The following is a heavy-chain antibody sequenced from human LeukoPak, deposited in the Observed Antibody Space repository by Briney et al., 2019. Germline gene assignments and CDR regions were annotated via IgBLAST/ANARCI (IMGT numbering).Heavy chain of an antibody. J-gene: IGHJ2*01. Sequence: SETLSLTCAVSGGSISSSNWWSWVRQPPGKGLEWIGEINHSGSTYYNPSLKSRVTISVDRSKNQFSLKLSSVTAADTAVYYCARDAGYYYDSSGRYWYFDLWGRGTLVTVSS. D-gene: IGHD3-22*01. V-gene: IGHV4-4*02. CDR1: GGSISSSNW. CDR3: ARDAGYYYDSSGRYWYFDL. CDR2: INHSGST.